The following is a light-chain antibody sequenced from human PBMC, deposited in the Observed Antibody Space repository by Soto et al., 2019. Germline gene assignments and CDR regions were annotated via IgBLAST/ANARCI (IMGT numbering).Light chain of an antibody. Sequence: DIQMTQSPPSLSASVGGRVTITCQASQDIGTYLNWYQHKPGKAPNLVIYDASNLETGVPSRFSGGGSGTDFTFTISSLRPEDIATHYCQHSNHLPLFGPGTKVDF. V-gene: IGKV1-33*01. J-gene: IGKJ3*01. CDR3: QHSNHLPL. CDR1: QDIGTY. CDR2: DAS.